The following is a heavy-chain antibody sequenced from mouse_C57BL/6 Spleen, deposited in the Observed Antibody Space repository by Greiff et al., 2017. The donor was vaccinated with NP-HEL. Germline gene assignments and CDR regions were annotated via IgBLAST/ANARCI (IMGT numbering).Heavy chain of an antibody. CDR3: ARQTLTGTLDY. J-gene: IGHJ4*01. CDR1: GFTFSSYG. Sequence: EVKLMESGGDLVKPGGSLKLSCAASGFTFSSYGMSWVRQTPDKRLEWVATISSGGSYTYYPDSVKGRFTISRDNAKNTLYLQMSSLKSEDTAMYYCARQTLTGTLDYWGQGTSVTVSS. CDR2: ISSGGSYT. V-gene: IGHV5-6*01. D-gene: IGHD4-1*01.